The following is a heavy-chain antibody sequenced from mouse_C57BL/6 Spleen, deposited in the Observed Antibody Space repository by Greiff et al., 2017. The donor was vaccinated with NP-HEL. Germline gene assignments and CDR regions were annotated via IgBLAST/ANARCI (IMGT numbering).Heavy chain of an antibody. CDR2: IYPRSGNT. Sequence: QVQLKESGAELARPGASVKLSCKASGYTFTSYGISWVKQRTGQGLEWIGEIYPRSGNTYYNEKFKGKATLTADKSSSTAYMELRSLTSEDSAVYFCSYGSTNWYFDVWGTGTTVTVSS. CDR3: SYGSTNWYFDV. D-gene: IGHD1-1*01. J-gene: IGHJ1*03. CDR1: GYTFTSYG. V-gene: IGHV1-81*01.